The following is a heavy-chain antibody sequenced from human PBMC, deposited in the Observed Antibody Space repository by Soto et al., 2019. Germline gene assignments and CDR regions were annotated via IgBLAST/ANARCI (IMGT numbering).Heavy chain of an antibody. D-gene: IGHD4-17*01. CDR1: GGTFSSYS. J-gene: IGHJ4*02. CDR2: IIHLFGTA. Sequence: QVQLVQSGAEVKKSGSSVKVSCKASGGTFSSYSISWVRQAPGQGLEWMGWIIHLFGTANCAQKFQGRVPITADEAKRTAYMQLSSLRSEDTAVYYCGRECYGDYGNPFDYWGQGTLVTVSS. CDR3: GRECYGDYGNPFDY. V-gene: IGHV1-69*19.